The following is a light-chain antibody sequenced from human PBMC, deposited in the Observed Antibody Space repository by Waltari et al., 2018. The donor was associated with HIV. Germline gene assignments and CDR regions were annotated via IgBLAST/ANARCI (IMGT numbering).Light chain of an antibody. CDR1: TIGSKS. V-gene: IGLV3-21*04. J-gene: IGLJ1*01. Sequence: SYVLAQPPSVSVAPGTTARITCGGNTIGSKSVHCCQQKPGQAPVVVIYYDSDRPSGIPERFSGSNSGNTATLTISRVEAGDEADYYCQVWDSSSDAYVFGTGTKVTVL. CDR2: YDS. CDR3: QVWDSSSDAYV.